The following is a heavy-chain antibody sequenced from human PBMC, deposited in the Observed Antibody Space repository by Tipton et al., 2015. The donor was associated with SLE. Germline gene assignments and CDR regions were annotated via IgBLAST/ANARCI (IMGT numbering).Heavy chain of an antibody. Sequence: TLSLTCTVSGGSIGSFYWSWIRQPPGKGLEWIGNIDYTANPNYSPSLKSRVTISIDTSTNHFSLKLRSVTAADTAVYYCARSWNDAPPDLGYWGQGTLVTVSP. CDR2: IDYTANP. D-gene: IGHD1-1*01. J-gene: IGHJ4*02. CDR3: ARSWNDAPPDLGY. V-gene: IGHV4-59*01. CDR1: GGSIGSFY.